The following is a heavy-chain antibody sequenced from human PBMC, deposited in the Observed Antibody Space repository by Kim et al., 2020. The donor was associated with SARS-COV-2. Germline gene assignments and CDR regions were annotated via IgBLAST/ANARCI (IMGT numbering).Heavy chain of an antibody. J-gene: IGHJ4*02. V-gene: IGHV1-3*01. CDR2: INAGNGNT. D-gene: IGHD3-3*01. Sequence: ASVKVSCKAAGYIFTTYAIHWVRQAPGQRLEWMGWINAGNGNTKYSQKFQGRVTITRDTAASAAYMELSSLRSEDTAIYHCARGGYDFWSGPPDFWGQGTLVTVSS. CDR1: GYIFTTYA. CDR3: ARGGYDFWSGPPDF.